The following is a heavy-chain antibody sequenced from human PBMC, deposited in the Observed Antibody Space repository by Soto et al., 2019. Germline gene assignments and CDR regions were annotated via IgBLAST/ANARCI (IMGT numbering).Heavy chain of an antibody. Sequence: QVTLKESGPVLVKPPETLTLTCSVSGFSLSNARMGVTWIRQPPGKALEWLAHIFSNDEKSYSTSLKSRLSISKDTSKRQVVLTMTNMDPVDTATYYCARIRYYSDTSGYVLDYWGQGTLVTVSS. J-gene: IGHJ4*02. CDR2: IFSNDEK. V-gene: IGHV2-26*01. CDR3: ARIRYYSDTSGYVLDY. CDR1: GFSLSNARMG. D-gene: IGHD3-22*01.